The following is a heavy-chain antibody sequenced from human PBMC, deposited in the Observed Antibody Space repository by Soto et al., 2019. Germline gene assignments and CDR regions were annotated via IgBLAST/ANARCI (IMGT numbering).Heavy chain of an antibody. Sequence: PSETLSLTCTVSDDSISTSNYYWDWIRQPPGKGLEWIGTIYYGGSTYYNPSLKSRVTISVDRSKNQFSLKLSSVTAADTAVYYCARVPSPWGQGTLVT. CDR3: ARVPSP. J-gene: IGHJ5*02. V-gene: IGHV4-39*07. CDR1: DDSISTSNYY. CDR2: IYYGGST.